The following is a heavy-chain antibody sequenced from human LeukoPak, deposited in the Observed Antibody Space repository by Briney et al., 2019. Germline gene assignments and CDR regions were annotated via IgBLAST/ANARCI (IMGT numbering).Heavy chain of an antibody. D-gene: IGHD6-13*01. CDR2: INGVGTTI. CDR1: GFTFINYW. J-gene: IGHJ4*02. V-gene: IGHV3-74*01. Sequence: GGSLRLSCAASGFTFINYWMHWVRQAPGKGLVWVSRINGVGTTISYADSVKGLFTISRDNAKNTLYLQMNSLRAEDTAVYYCAKEAAGADFDYWGQGTLVTVSP. CDR3: AKEAAGADFDY.